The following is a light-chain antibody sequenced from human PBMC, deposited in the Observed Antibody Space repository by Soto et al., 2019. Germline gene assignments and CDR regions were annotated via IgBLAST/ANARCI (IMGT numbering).Light chain of an antibody. V-gene: IGKV1-13*02. CDR1: QDIRGA. Sequence: IQMTQSPSTLSASVGDRVTITCRASQDIRGALAWYQQKPGKPPKLLIFDVSSLQSGVPSRFSGSGSGTDFTLTISSLQPEDFATYYCQQFNTYPITFGQGTRLEIK. CDR3: QQFNTYPIT. CDR2: DVS. J-gene: IGKJ5*01.